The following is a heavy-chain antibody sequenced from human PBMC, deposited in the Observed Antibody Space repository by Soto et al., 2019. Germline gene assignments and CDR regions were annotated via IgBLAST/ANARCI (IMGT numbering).Heavy chain of an antibody. CDR1: GGSVSNSNYS. D-gene: IGHD2-8*01. V-gene: IGHV4-39*01. CDR2: VYYRGRS. CDR3: VSQRTSVLTQAYFDY. J-gene: IGHJ4*02. Sequence: PSETLSLTCTVSGGSVSNSNYSWGWIRQSPGKGLEWIGSVYYRGRSYSKSSVKSRVTISVDTSKNQFSLNLNSVTASDTAVYYCVSQRTSVLTQAYFDYWGPGARVTVSS.